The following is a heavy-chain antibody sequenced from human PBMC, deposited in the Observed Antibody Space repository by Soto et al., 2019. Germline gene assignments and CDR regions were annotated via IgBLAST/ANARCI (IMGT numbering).Heavy chain of an antibody. CDR1: GFTFSSYG. Sequence: GGSLRLSCAASGFTFSSYGMHWVRQAPGKGLEWVAVISYDGSNKYYADSVKGRFTISRDNSKNTLYLQMNSLRAEDTAVYYCAKDRAQSGYDIWYYYYGMDVWGQGTTVTVSS. D-gene: IGHD5-12*01. J-gene: IGHJ6*02. V-gene: IGHV3-30*18. CDR3: AKDRAQSGYDIWYYYYGMDV. CDR2: ISYDGSNK.